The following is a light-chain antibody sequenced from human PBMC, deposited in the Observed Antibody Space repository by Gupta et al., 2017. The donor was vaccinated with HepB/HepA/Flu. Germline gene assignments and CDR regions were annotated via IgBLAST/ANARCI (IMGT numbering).Light chain of an antibody. V-gene: IGLV2-8*01. CDR2: EVY. Sequence: QSALTQPPSASGSPGPSVTISCTGTTSDVGGYNYVSWYQHHPGKAPKLMIFEVYHRPSGVPDRFSGSKSGNTASLTVSGLQAEDEADYYCSSYAGIDNLVFGGGTKLTVL. J-gene: IGLJ2*01. CDR1: TSDVGGYNY. CDR3: SSYAGIDNLV.